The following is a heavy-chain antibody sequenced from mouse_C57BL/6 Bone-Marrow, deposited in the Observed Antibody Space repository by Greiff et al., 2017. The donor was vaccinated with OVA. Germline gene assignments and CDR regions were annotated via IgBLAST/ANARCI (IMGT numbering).Heavy chain of an antibody. V-gene: IGHV1-82*01. CDR1: GYAFSSSW. Sequence: VKLQESGPELVKPGASVKISCKASGYAFSSSWMNWVKQRPGKGLEWIGRIYPGDGDTNYNGKFKGKATLTADKSSSTAYMQLSSLTSEDSAVYFCASWVDYWGQGTTLTVSS. J-gene: IGHJ2*01. CDR3: ASWVDY. CDR2: IYPGDGDT. D-gene: IGHD4-1*01.